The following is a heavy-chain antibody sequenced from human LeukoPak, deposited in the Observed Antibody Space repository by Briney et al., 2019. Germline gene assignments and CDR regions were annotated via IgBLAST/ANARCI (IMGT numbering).Heavy chain of an antibody. CDR2: IYGSGST. Sequence: PSETLSLTCTVSGVSINSHYLNWIRQPPGKGLEWIGFIYGSGSTNYNPSLMSRVTMSVDTSKSQFSLKLRSVTAADTAVYYCVVSPSQDFFDYWGQGTLVTVSS. CDR1: GVSINSHY. V-gene: IGHV4-4*09. J-gene: IGHJ4*02. CDR3: VVSPSQDFFDY.